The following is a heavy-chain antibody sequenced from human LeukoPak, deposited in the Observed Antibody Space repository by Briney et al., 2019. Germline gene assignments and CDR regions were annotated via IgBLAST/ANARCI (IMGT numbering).Heavy chain of an antibody. D-gene: IGHD5-24*01. CDR1: GYSFISYW. CDR2: INPADSDT. V-gene: IGHV5-51*01. Sequence: GASLQISCKASGYSFISYWIAWVRQLPGKGLEWMGIINPADSDTRYSPSIQGQVTISADRSISTAYLQWNSLKASDTAIYYCARGEGGYNYAFWGQGTLVSVSS. J-gene: IGHJ4*02. CDR3: ARGEGGYNYAF.